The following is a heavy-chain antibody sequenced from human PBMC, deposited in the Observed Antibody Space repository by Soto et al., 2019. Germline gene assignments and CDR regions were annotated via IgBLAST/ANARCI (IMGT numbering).Heavy chain of an antibody. J-gene: IGHJ3*02. V-gene: IGHV4-39*01. CDR1: GSPIRTSCCH. D-gene: IGHD1-26*01. CDR3: ARHGITGSYYDAFDI. Sequence: SETLSLTYSDSGSPIRTSCCHWRWDRQPPGKGLEWIASIKYSGTTFYNPSLKSRVTLSVDTSKNQFALKLSSVTAAETAVYYCARHGITGSYYDAFDIWGQGTMVT. CDR2: IKYSGTT.